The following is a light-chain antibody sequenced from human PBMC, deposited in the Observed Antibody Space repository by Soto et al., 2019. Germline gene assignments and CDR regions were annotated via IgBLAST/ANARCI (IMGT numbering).Light chain of an antibody. CDR3: QQYNNWPPIT. Sequence: EIVMTQSPATLSVSPRERATLSCRASQSVSGNLACYQQKPGQAPRLLIYAASTRATGIPARFSGSGSGTEFTLAISSLQSEDYAVYYCQQYNNWPPITFGPGTKVDIK. V-gene: IGKV3-15*01. CDR2: AAS. CDR1: QSVSGN. J-gene: IGKJ3*01.